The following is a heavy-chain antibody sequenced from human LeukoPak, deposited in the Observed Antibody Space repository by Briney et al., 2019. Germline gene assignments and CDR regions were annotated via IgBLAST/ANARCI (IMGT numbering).Heavy chain of an antibody. D-gene: IGHD6-13*01. CDR2: IRFAGTND. CDR3: ARGSSWPNY. V-gene: IGHV3-30*02. CDR1: GFTFSNYG. J-gene: IGHJ4*02. Sequence: GGSLRLSCAASGFTFSNYGMQWVRQAPGKGLEWVAFIRFAGTNDHYADSVKGRFTISRDNSKNSLYLQMNSLRAEDTAVYYCARGSSWPNYWGQGTLVTVSS.